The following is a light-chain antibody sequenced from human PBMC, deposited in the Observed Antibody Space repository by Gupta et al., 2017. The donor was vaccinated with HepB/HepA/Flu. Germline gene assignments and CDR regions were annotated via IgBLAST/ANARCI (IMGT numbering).Light chain of an antibody. CDR1: SGHSSYA. J-gene: IGLJ2*01. CDR3: QNWRTGNGV. CDR2: VYSYGSH. Sequence: QLVLTQSPSASASLGASVKLTCTLSSGHSSYAIAWHQQHPEKGPRYLMKVYSYGSHTKGDGIPDRVSGSSSAAALSLTISSLQSEDESYYYSQNWRTGNGVFGGGTKLTVL. V-gene: IGLV4-69*01.